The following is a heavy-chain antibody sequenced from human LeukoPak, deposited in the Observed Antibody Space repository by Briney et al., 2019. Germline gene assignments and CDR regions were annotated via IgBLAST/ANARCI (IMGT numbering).Heavy chain of an antibody. CDR2: ISAYNGNT. J-gene: IGHJ6*03. D-gene: IGHD1-26*01. Sequence: ASVKVSCKASGYTFTSYGISWVRQAPGQGLEWMGWISAYNGNTNYAQKLQGRVTMTTDTSTSTAYMELRSLRSDDTAVYYCATAPLYSGSYYRHMDVWGKGTTVTVSS. CDR1: GYTFTSYG. V-gene: IGHV1-18*01. CDR3: ATAPLYSGSYYRHMDV.